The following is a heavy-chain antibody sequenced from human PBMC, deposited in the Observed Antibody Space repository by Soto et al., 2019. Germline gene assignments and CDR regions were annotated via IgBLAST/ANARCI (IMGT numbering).Heavy chain of an antibody. CDR3: VRNAKLSKVTAHFGHSYGSGL. D-gene: IGHD2-21*02. V-gene: IGHV3-23*01. J-gene: IGHJ3*01. CDR1: GFTFSNYD. Sequence: GWSLRLSCVASGFTFSNYDMSWVRQAPGKGLEWVSVIGDSGAGTYYADSVKGRFIISRDNSKTTLYLQVSSLRAEDTGVYYCVRNAKLSKVTAHFGHSYGSGLWGQLATVTV. CDR2: IGDSGAGT.